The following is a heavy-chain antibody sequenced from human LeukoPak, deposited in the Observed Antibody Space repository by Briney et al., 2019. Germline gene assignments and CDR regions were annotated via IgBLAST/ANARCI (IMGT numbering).Heavy chain of an antibody. CDR3: ARDLVGVWGSYRPTFDY. CDR1: GGSISSGGYY. Sequence: SQTLSLTCTVPGGSISSGGYYWSWIRQPPGKGLEWIGYIYHSGSTYYNPSLKSRVTISVDRSKNQFSLKLSSVTAADTAVYYCARDLVGVWGSYRPTFDYWGQGTLVTVSS. CDR2: IYHSGST. V-gene: IGHV4-30-2*01. D-gene: IGHD3-16*02. J-gene: IGHJ4*02.